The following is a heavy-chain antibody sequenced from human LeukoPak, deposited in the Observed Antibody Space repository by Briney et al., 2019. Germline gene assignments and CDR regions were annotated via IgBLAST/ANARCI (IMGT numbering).Heavy chain of an antibody. V-gene: IGHV3-23*01. D-gene: IGHD6-13*01. CDR1: GFTFSSYA. J-gene: IGHJ6*02. Sequence: GGSLRLSCAASGFTFSSYAMSWVRPAPGKGLEWVSAISGSGGSTYYADSVKGRFTISRDNSKNTLYLQMNSLRAEDTAVYYCAKGPPLYSSSWFSLYYYYGMDVWGQGTTVTVSS. CDR3: AKGPPLYSSSWFSLYYYYGMDV. CDR2: ISGSGGST.